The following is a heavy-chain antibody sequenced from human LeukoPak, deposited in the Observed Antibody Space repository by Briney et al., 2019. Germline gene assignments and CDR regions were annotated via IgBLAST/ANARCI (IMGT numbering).Heavy chain of an antibody. J-gene: IGHJ4*02. V-gene: IGHV3-53*01. Sequence: GGSLRLSCAASGFTVSSNYMSWVRQAPGKGLEWVSVIYSGGSTYYADSVKGRFTISRDNSKNTLYLQMNSLRVEDTAVYYCARRYSTSWGIDFWGQGTLVTVSS. CDR1: GFTVSSNY. D-gene: IGHD6-13*01. CDR3: ARRYSTSWGIDF. CDR2: IYSGGST.